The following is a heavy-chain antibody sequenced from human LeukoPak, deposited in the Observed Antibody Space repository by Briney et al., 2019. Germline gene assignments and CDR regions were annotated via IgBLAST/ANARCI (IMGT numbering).Heavy chain of an antibody. CDR3: ANTGGY. CDR1: GGSISGYY. D-gene: IGHD7-27*01. J-gene: IGHJ4*02. Sequence: SETLSLTCAVYGGSISGYYWNWIRQPPGKGLEWIGEINHSGSTNYNPSLKSRLTISVDTSKNQFSLKLDSVTAADTAVYYCANTGGYWGQGTLVTVSS. V-gene: IGHV4-34*01. CDR2: INHSGST.